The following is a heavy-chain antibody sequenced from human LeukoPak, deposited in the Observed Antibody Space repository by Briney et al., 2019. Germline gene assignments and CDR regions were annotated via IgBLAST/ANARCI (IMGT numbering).Heavy chain of an antibody. V-gene: IGHV1-69*13. D-gene: IGHD3-9*01. J-gene: IGHJ6*03. Sequence: SVKVSCKASGYTFTSYGISWVRQAPGQGLEWMGGIIPIFGTANYAQKFQGRVTITADESTSTAYMELSSLRSEDTAVYYCTRVLRYWGHYYYYYMDVWGKGTTVTISS. CDR1: GYTFTSYG. CDR3: TRVLRYWGHYYYYYMDV. CDR2: IIPIFGTA.